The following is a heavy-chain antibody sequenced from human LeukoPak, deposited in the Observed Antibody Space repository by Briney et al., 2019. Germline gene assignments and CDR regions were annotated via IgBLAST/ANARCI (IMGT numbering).Heavy chain of an antibody. D-gene: IGHD6-13*01. CDR3: ARGIAIYYYYYMDV. V-gene: IGHV4-59*01. Sequence: SETLSLTCTVSGGSISSYYWRWIRQPPGKGLGCSGYIYYSGSTNYNPSLKSRVTISVDTSKNQFSLKLSSVTAADTAVYYCARGIAIYYYYYMDVWGKGTTVTISS. CDR2: IYYSGST. CDR1: GGSISSYY. J-gene: IGHJ6*03.